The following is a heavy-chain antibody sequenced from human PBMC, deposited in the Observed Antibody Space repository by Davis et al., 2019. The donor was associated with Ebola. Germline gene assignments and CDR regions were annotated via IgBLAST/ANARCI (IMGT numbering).Heavy chain of an antibody. CDR3: ARLLRLYCRHNSRYYVDS. CDR2: IYYSVNT. Sequence: PSETLSLTCTVPGGSTFSYYWSWIRQPPGKGLEWIGDIYYSVNTIYNPSLTSRVTISIDTSKNQFSLDLRSVTAADTAVYYFARLLRLYCRHNSRYYVDSWGPGTRVTVSS. D-gene: IGHD2-2*01. CDR1: GGSTFSYY. V-gene: IGHV4-59*08. J-gene: IGHJ4*02.